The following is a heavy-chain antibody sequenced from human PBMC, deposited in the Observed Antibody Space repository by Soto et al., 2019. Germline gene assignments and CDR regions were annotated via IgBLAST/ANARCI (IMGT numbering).Heavy chain of an antibody. V-gene: IGHV3-30*03. D-gene: IGHD3-16*01. CDR1: GFTFRSYV. CDR2: TPYDGSNN. Sequence: QVQLVESGGGVVQPGTSLRLSCVGSGFTFRSYVIHWVRQAPGKGLEWVALTPYDGSNNFYGDSVKGRFTISRDKSRNTVELQMDSLGREDTALYYFTRWGTTGGLDVWGQGTLVYVSS. J-gene: IGHJ4*02. CDR3: TRWGTTGGLDV.